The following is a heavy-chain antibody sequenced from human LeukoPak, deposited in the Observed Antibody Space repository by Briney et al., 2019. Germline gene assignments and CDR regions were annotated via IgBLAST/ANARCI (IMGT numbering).Heavy chain of an antibody. CDR2: IYPGDSDT. V-gene: IGHV5-51*01. CDR3: ARRVRDYGDYIYFDY. Sequence: APLQLSGQGSGYNFTSYWIGGVRQLPGKVLERMGIIYPGDSDTRYSPSFQGQVTISADKSISSAYLQWSSLKASDTAMYYCARRVRDYGDYIYFDYWGQGTLVTVSS. CDR1: GYNFTSYW. D-gene: IGHD4-17*01. J-gene: IGHJ4*02.